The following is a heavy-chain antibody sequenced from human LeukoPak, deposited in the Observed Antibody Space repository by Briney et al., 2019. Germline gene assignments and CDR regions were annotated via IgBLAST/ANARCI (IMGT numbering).Heavy chain of an antibody. CDR2: INGDESSP. Sequence: GGPLRLSCAACGFTFSSYWMHWVRQAPGKGLEWVSRINGDESSPSYADSVKGRFTISRDNAKDTLYVQLNRLSSEDAAVYFCARSNWNYDYWGQGTLVTVSS. J-gene: IGHJ4*02. D-gene: IGHD1-7*01. CDR3: ARSNWNYDY. V-gene: IGHV3-74*01. CDR1: GFTFSSYW.